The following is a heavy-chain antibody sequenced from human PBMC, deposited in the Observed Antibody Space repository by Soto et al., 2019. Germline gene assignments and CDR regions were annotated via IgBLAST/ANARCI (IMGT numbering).Heavy chain of an antibody. V-gene: IGHV4-59*08. Sequence: SETLSLTCTVSGGSISNSYWSWIRLSPGKGLEWIGYIYSSGSTNYNPSLEGRVTISVDTSKNQFSLRLSSVTAADTAVYYCARLGKYHQSLDPWGPGTLVTVSS. J-gene: IGHJ5*02. CDR3: ARLGKYHQSLDP. CDR1: GGSISNSY. D-gene: IGHD2-2*01. CDR2: IYSSGST.